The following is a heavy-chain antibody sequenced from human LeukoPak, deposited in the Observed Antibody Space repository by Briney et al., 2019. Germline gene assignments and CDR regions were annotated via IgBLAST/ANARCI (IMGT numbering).Heavy chain of an antibody. V-gene: IGHV4-4*02. CDR3: SRESGPYSPFGH. Sequence: SGTLSLTCGVSGGSITTTNYWSWVRQSPGRGLEWTGESSSSGSTGFNPSLRGRVTMSLDESKNHLSLTLTSVTAADTAIYYCSRESGPYSPFGHWGQGILVTVTT. J-gene: IGHJ4*02. CDR2: SSSSGST. CDR1: GGSITTTNY. D-gene: IGHD1-26*01.